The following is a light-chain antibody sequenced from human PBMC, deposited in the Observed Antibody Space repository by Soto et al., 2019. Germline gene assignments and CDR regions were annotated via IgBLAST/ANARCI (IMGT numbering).Light chain of an antibody. V-gene: IGKV3-20*01. J-gene: IGKJ1*01. CDR1: QSVSNNY. CDR3: QQYNSYSGT. CDR2: DTS. Sequence: EIVLTQSPGTLSLSPGERATLSCRASQSVSNNYLAWYQQKPGQAPRLVISDTSDRATGIPDRFSGSGSGTDFTLTISSLQPDDFATYYCQQYNSYSGTFGQGTKVDI.